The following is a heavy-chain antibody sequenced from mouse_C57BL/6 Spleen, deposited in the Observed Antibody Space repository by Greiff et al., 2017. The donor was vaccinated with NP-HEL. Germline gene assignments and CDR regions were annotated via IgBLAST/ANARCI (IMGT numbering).Heavy chain of an antibody. CDR1: GFTFSDYG. CDR2: ISSGSSTI. J-gene: IGHJ4*01. D-gene: IGHD2-3*01. CDR3: ARPDDGPYYYAMDY. V-gene: IGHV5-17*01. Sequence: EVTLMESGGGLVKPGGSLKLSCAASGFTFSDYGMHWVRQAPEKGLEWVAYISSGSSTIYYADTVKGRFTISRDNAKNTLFLQMTSLRSEDTAMYYCARPDDGPYYYAMDYWGQGTSVTVSS.